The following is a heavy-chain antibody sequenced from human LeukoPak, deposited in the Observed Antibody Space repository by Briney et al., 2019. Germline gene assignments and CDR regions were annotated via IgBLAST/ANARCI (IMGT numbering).Heavy chain of an antibody. V-gene: IGHV1-69-2*01. CDR1: GYTFTDYY. J-gene: IGHJ4*02. D-gene: IGHD6-6*01. Sequence: ATVKISCKVSGYTFTDYYMHWVQQAPGKGLEWMGLVDPEDGETIYAEKFQGRVTITADTSTDAAYMELSSLRSEDTAVYYCATVSIAARPGFDYWGQGTLVTVSS. CDR2: VDPEDGET. CDR3: ATVSIAARPGFDY.